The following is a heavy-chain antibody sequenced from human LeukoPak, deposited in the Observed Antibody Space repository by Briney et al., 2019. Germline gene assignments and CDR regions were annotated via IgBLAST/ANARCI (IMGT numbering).Heavy chain of an antibody. CDR3: APTGYGSGSSRRDWFDP. V-gene: IGHV1-69*05. J-gene: IGHJ5*02. CDR2: IIPIFGTA. D-gene: IGHD3-10*01. CDR1: GGTFSSYA. Sequence: SVKVSCKASGGTFSSYAISWVRQAPGQGLEWMGGIIPIFGTANYAQKFQGRVTITTDESTSTAYMEPSSLRSEDTAVYYCAPTGYGSGSSRRDWFDPWGQGTLVTVSS.